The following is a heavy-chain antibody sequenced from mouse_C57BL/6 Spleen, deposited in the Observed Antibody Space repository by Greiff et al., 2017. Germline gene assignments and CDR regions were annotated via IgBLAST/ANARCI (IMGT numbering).Heavy chain of an antibody. CDR2: IDPEDGET. D-gene: IGHD1-1*01. J-gene: IGHJ2*01. Sequence: EVKLMESGAELVKPGASVKLSCTASGFNIKDYYMHWVKQRTEQGLEWIGRIDPEDGETKYAPKFQGKATITADTSSNTAYLQLSSLTSEDTAVYYCARDPPLGSSFDYWGQGTTLTVSS. V-gene: IGHV14-2*01. CDR1: GFNIKDYY. CDR3: ARDPPLGSSFDY.